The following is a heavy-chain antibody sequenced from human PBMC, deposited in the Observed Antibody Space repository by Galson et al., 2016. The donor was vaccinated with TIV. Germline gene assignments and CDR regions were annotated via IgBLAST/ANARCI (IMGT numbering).Heavy chain of an antibody. J-gene: IGHJ3*02. CDR2: IHPQNGGA. V-gene: IGHV1-2*02. D-gene: IGHD2/OR15-2a*01. CDR1: GYSFTVYR. Sequence: QSGAEVKKPGESLRISCKASGYSFTVYRVHWVRQAPGQGLEWMGWIHPQNGGANYAQKFQGRVTLTRDTSISTVYMELRRLKSDDTAVYFCTRGGGGAYTFDAFDIWGQGTMVTVSS. CDR3: TRGGGGAYTFDAFDI.